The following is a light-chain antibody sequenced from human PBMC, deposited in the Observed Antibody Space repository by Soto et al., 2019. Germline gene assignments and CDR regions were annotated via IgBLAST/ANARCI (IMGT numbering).Light chain of an antibody. V-gene: IGLV2-23*01. CDR3: CSYAGSSTYV. CDR1: GSDVGRYNI. CDR2: EGS. J-gene: IGLJ1*01. Sequence: QSVLTQPASVSGSPGQSITISCTGTGSDVGRYNIVSWYQQHPGKAPKLMIYEGSKRPSGVSNRFSGSKSGNTASLTISGLQAEDEADYYCCSYAGSSTYVFGTGTKVTVL.